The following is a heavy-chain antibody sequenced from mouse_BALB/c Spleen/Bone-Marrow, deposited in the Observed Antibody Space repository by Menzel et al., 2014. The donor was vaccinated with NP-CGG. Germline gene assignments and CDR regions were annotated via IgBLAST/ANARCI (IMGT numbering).Heavy chain of an antibody. Sequence: QVQLQQSGAELVGPGASVKLSCKASGYTFTSYWINWVKQGPGQGLEWIGNIYPSDSYTNYNQKFKDKATLTVDKSSGTAYMQLSSPTSEDSAVYYCTLLSPMDYWGQGTSVTVSS. CDR2: IYPSDSYT. V-gene: IGHV1-69*02. D-gene: IGHD2-1*01. CDR3: TLLSPMDY. CDR1: GYTFTSYW. J-gene: IGHJ4*01.